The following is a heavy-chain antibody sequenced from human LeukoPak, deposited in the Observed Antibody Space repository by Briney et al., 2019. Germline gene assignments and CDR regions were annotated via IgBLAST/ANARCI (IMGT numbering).Heavy chain of an antibody. CDR3: TRDQGYNYYYYYMDV. CDR1: GFTFSSYW. V-gene: IGHV3-74*03. Sequence: GGSLRLSCAASGFTFSSYWMNWVRQAPGKGLVWVSHINIDGSSTTYADSVEGRFTISRDNAKNTLYLQMNSLRAEDTAVYYCTRDQGYNYYYYYMDVWGKGTTVTVSS. CDR2: INIDGSST. J-gene: IGHJ6*03. D-gene: IGHD5-12*01.